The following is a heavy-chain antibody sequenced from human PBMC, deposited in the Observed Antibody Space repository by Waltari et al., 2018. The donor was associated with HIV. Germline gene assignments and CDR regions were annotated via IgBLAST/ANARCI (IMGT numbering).Heavy chain of an antibody. D-gene: IGHD3-22*01. CDR1: GYSLTQLS. Sequence: QVVLIESGAEVKQPGGSVKVSCKVAGYSLTQLSMPWVRQAPGKGLEWMGGLDPEGDETIYAQKFQGRLSMTEDTSTDTAYMELRGLRSDDTAVYYCASNDRPVYFFDYWSHGTLVTVSS. CDR2: LDPEGDET. CDR3: ASNDRPVYFFDY. J-gene: IGHJ4*01. V-gene: IGHV1-24*01.